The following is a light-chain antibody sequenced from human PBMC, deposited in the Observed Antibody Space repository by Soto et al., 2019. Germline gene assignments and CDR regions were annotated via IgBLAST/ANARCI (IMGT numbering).Light chain of an antibody. V-gene: IGLV2-23*01. CDR3: CSYAGGSTVI. CDR1: SSDVGSYNL. Sequence: QSALTQPASVSGSPGQSITISCTGTSSDVGSYNLVSWYQQHPGKAPKLMIYEGSKRPSGVSNRFSGSKSGNTASLTISGLQAEDEADYSCCSYAGGSTVIFGGGTKVTAL. J-gene: IGLJ2*01. CDR2: EGS.